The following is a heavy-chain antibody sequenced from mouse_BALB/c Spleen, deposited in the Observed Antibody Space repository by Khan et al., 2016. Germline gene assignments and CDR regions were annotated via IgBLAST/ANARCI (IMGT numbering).Heavy chain of an antibody. Sequence: QVQLQQSGAELARPGASVKLSCKASVYTFTNYWMPWVKQRPGQGLEWIGAIYPGDGDTRHTQKLKAKATLTADESSSTASMQISSLASVDSAVYYGVRSKIRGYFDYWGQGTTRTFSS. CDR3: VRSKIRGYFDY. J-gene: IGHJ2*01. D-gene: IGHD2-4*01. CDR1: VYTFTNYW. V-gene: IGHV1-87*01. CDR2: IYPGDGDT.